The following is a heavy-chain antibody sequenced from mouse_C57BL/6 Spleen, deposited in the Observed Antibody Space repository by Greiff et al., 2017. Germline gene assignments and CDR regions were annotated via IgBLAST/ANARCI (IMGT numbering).Heavy chain of an antibody. J-gene: IGHJ1*03. V-gene: IGHV1-26*01. Sequence: VQLQQSGPELVKPGASVKISCKASGYTFTDYYMHWVKQSPGKSLEWIGDINPNTGGTSYNQKFKGKATLTVDKSSSTAYMELRSLTSEDSAVYDCARRDYGSRGYFDVWGTGTTVTVSS. CDR3: ARRDYGSRGYFDV. D-gene: IGHD1-1*01. CDR1: GYTFTDYY. CDR2: INPNTGGT.